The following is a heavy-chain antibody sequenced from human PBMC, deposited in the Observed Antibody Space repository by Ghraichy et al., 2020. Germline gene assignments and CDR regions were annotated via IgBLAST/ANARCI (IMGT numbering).Heavy chain of an antibody. CDR3: ARVIGTVEVAGTGKYYFDY. D-gene: IGHD6-19*01. CDR1: GGSVSSSNYY. Sequence: SETRSLTCTVSGGSVSSSNYYWGWIRQPPGKGLEWIANIHHSGSTYYNPSLKSRVTISIDTSKNQFSLNVTSVTAADTAVYYCARVIGTVEVAGTGKYYFDYWGQGTLGTVSS. CDR2: IHHSGST. V-gene: IGHV4-39*01. J-gene: IGHJ4*02.